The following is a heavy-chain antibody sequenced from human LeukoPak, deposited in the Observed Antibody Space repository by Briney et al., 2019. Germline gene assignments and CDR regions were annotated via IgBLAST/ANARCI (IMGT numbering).Heavy chain of an antibody. CDR2: ISSNGDNT. CDR1: GFTFSTYV. J-gene: IGHJ4*02. CDR3: VRGTGY. V-gene: IGHV3-64D*06. Sequence: GGSLRLSCSVSGFTFSTYVMHWVRQAPGKGLEYVSAISSNGDNTHYADSVKGRLTISRDNSKNTLYLQMSSLRADDTAVYYCVRGTGYWGQGTLVTVSS.